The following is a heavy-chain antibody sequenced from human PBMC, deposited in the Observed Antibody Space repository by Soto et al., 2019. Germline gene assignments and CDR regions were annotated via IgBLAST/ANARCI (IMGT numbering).Heavy chain of an antibody. Sequence: QVQLVESGGGLVKPGGSLRLSCAASGFTFSDYYMSWIRQAPGKGLEWVSYISSSSSYTNYADSVKGRFTISRDNAKNSLYRQMNSLRAEDTAVYYCARVRMVRAYYFDYWGQGTLVTVSS. CDR3: ARVRMVRAYYFDY. J-gene: IGHJ4*02. CDR1: GFTFSDYY. V-gene: IGHV3-11*05. CDR2: ISSSSSYT. D-gene: IGHD3-10*01.